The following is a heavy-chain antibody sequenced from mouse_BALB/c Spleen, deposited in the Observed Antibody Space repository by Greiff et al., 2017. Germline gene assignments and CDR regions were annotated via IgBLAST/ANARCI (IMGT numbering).Heavy chain of an antibody. D-gene: IGHD2-10*02. CDR1: GFSLTSYG. Sequence: VMLVESGPGLVQPSQSLSITCTVSGFSLTSYGVHWVRQSPGKGLEWLGVIWSGGSTDYNAAFISRLSISKDNSKSQVFFKMNSLQANDTAIYYCARNGYGNYWGAMDYWGQGTSVTVSS. J-gene: IGHJ4*01. CDR2: IWSGGST. V-gene: IGHV2-2*02. CDR3: ARNGYGNYWGAMDY.